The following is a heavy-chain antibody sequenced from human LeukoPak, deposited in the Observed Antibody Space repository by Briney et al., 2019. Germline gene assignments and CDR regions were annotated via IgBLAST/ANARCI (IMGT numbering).Heavy chain of an antibody. J-gene: IGHJ6*03. CDR2: IRYDGTNK. CDR3: ARGGQQLGIDYYYYYYMDV. V-gene: IGHV3-30*02. CDR1: GFTFTYYA. D-gene: IGHD6-13*01. Sequence: GGSLRLSCAASGFTFTYYAIHWVRQAPGKGLEWVAFIRYDGTNKNYADSVKGRFTISRDNSKNTLYLQMNSLRVEDTAVYYCARGGQQLGIDYYYYYYMDVWGKGTTVTVSS.